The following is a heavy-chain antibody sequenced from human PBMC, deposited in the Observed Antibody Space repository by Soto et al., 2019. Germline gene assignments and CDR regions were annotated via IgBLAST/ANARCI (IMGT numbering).Heavy chain of an antibody. V-gene: IGHV3-15*07. CDR1: GFGFTNSW. CDR3: TSAGQYCTSTTCKAY. CDR2: IKSKNDGGTT. J-gene: IGHJ4*02. D-gene: IGHD2-2*01. Sequence: KPGGSLRLSCAASGFGFTNSWMNWVRQAPGKGLEWVGRIKSKNDGGTTDYAAPVQGRFTISRDDSKTTIYLQMNSLKTEDTAVYYCTSAGQYCTSTTCKAYWGQGTPVTVSS.